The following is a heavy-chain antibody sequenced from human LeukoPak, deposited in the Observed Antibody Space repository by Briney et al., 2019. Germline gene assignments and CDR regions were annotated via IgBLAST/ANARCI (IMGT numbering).Heavy chain of an antibody. J-gene: IGHJ6*02. CDR1: GFTFDDYA. V-gene: IGHV3-9*01. D-gene: IGHD6-13*01. Sequence: GGSLRLSCAASGFTFDDYAMHWVRQAPAKGLEWVSGISWNSGSIGYADSVKGRFTISRDNAKNSLYLQMNSLRAEDTALYYCAKDTARYVAAAGSGGYYYGMDVWGQGTTVTVSS. CDR3: AKDTARYVAAAGSGGYYYGMDV. CDR2: ISWNSGSI.